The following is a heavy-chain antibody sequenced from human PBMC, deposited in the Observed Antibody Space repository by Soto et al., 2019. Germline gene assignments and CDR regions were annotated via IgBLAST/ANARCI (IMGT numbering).Heavy chain of an antibody. J-gene: IGHJ3*02. V-gene: IGHV3-23*01. CDR1: GFTFSSYA. CDR3: AKGNIVATIYGAFDI. Sequence: GESLKISCAASGFTFSSYAMSWVRQAPGKGLEWVSAISGSGGSTYYADSVKGRFTISRDNSKNTLYLQMNSLRAEDTAVYYCAKGNIVATIYGAFDIWGQGTMVTVSS. D-gene: IGHD5-12*01. CDR2: ISGSGGST.